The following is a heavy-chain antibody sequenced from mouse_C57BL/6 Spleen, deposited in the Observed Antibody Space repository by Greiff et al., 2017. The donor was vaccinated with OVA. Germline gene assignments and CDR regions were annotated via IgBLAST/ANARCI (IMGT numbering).Heavy chain of an antibody. J-gene: IGHJ2*01. CDR1: GFTFSDYG. V-gene: IGHV5-17*01. CDR2: ISSGSSTI. CDR3: AREGYGNFDY. D-gene: IGHD2-1*01. Sequence: EVKLQESGGGLVKPGGSLKLSCAASGFTFSDYGMHWVRQAPEKGLEWVAYISSGSSTIYYADTVKGRFTISRDNAKNTLFLQMTSLRSEDTAMYYCAREGYGNFDYWGQGTTLTVSS.